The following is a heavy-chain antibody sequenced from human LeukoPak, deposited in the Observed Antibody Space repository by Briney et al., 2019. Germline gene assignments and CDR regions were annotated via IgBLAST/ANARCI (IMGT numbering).Heavy chain of an antibody. CDR2: IGTAGDT. V-gene: IGHV3-13*01. CDR1: GFTFSSYD. J-gene: IGHJ2*01. CDR3: ARDRGYSYESYGFDL. Sequence: GGSLRLSCVASGFTFSSYDMHWVRQATGKGLEWVSAIGTAGDTYYPGSVKGRFTISRENAKNSLYLQMNSLRAGDTAVYYCARDRGYSYESYGFDLWGRGTLVTVSS. D-gene: IGHD5-18*01.